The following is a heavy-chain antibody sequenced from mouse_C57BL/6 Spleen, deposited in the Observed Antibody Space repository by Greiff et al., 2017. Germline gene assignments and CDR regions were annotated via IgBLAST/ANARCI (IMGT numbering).Heavy chain of an antibody. CDR1: GYAFSSSW. D-gene: IGHD1-1*01. V-gene: IGHV1-82*01. Sequence: QVQLQQSGPELVKPGASVKISCKASGYAFSSSWMNWVKQRPGKGLEWIGRIYPGDGDTNYNGKFKGKATLTADKSSSTAYMQLSSLTSEDSAVYFCARSPCTTVSYAMDYWGQGTSVTVSS. J-gene: IGHJ4*01. CDR3: ARSPCTTVSYAMDY. CDR2: IYPGDGDT.